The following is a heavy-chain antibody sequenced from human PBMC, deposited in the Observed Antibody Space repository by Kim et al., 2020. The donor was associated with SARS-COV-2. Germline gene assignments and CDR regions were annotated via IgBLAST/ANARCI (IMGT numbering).Heavy chain of an antibody. CDR2: ISWNSGSI. CDR1: GFTFGDYA. V-gene: IGHV3-9*01. Sequence: GGSLRLSCAASGFTFGDYAMHWVRQAPGKGLEWVSGISWNSGSIGYADSVKGRFTISRDNAKNSLYLQMNSLRAEDTALYYCAKINRPTAYYYDSSGYYYPYWGQGTLVTVSS. CDR3: AKINRPTAYYYDSSGYYYPY. J-gene: IGHJ4*02. D-gene: IGHD3-22*01.